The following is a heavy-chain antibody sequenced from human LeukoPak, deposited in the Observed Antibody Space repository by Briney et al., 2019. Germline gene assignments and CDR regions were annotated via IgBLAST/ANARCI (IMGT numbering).Heavy chain of an antibody. V-gene: IGHV3-53*01. CDR1: GFSVNDNY. CDR2: MFPDVRA. CDR3: ARTNPVYGDYDY. Sequence: GCLRLSCAVSGFSVNDNYMSWVRQAPGKGLQWVSVMFPDVRADYADSVKGRFTISRDLARNTLLLQMHSLRADDTAVHYCARTNPVYGDYDYWGQGTLVTVSS. J-gene: IGHJ4*02. D-gene: IGHD4-17*01.